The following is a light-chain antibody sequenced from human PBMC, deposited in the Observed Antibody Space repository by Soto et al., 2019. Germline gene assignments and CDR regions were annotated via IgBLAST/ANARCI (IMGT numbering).Light chain of an antibody. CDR2: DAS. CDR3: LQDNSYPLT. J-gene: IGKJ4*01. CDR1: QSITTY. V-gene: IGKV1-17*01. Sequence: DIQMTQSPASRSASLVDIATITCRASQSITTYLNWYRQKPGKAPKLLIYDASSLESGVPSRFSGSGSGTEFTLTISSLQPEDFATYYCLQDNSYPLTFGGGTKVDIK.